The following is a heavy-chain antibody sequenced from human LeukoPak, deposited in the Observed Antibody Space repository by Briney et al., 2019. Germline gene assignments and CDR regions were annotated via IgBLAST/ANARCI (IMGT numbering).Heavy chain of an antibody. V-gene: IGHV3-23*05. CDR1: GFTFSDYA. J-gene: IGHJ3*02. CDR3: ARELEAFDI. Sequence: GGSLRLSCVASGFTFSDYAMNWVRQAPGKGLEWVSTFKTNYNQVYYAESVRGRFTISRDNSKNTLYLQINSLRAEDTAMYYCARELEAFDIWGQGTMVTVSS. D-gene: IGHD6-13*01. CDR2: FKTNYNQV.